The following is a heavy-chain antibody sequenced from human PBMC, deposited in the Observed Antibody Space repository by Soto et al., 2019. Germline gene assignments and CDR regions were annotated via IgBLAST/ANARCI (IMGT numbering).Heavy chain of an antibody. V-gene: IGHV4-31*03. Sequence: TLSLTCTVSGGSISSGGYYWSWIRQHPGKGLEWIGYIYYSGSTYYNPSLKSRVTISVDTSKNQFSLKLSSVTAADTAVYYCASETLYYYDSSGYSGNWFVPWGQGTLVAVSS. J-gene: IGHJ5*02. D-gene: IGHD3-22*01. CDR1: GGSISSGGYY. CDR3: ASETLYYYDSSGYSGNWFVP. CDR2: IYYSGST.